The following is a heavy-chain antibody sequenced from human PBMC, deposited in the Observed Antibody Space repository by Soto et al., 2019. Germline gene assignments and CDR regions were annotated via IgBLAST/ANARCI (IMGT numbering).Heavy chain of an antibody. Sequence: VQLQESGPGLVKPSGTLSLTCAVSGGSFTSNNWWTWVRQPPGQGLEWIGEIYRTGSTNYNPSLKSRVTISLDKSEKQISLKVTSLTAADTAVYYCASRDPGTSVDYWGQGTLVTVSS. CDR3: ASRDPGTSVDY. D-gene: IGHD1-7*01. V-gene: IGHV4-4*02. J-gene: IGHJ4*02. CDR1: GGSFTSNNW. CDR2: IYRTGST.